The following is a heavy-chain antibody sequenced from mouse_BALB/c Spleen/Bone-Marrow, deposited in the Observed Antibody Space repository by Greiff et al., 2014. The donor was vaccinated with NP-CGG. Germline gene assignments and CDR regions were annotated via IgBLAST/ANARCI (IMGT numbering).Heavy chain of an antibody. CDR1: FYRFNSYW. CDR3: ARLGIRSFDY. J-gene: IGHJ2*01. V-gene: IGHV1-9*01. CDR2: ILPGSGST. Sequence: QVQHQNQIANLMTPAASAKISCHPTFYRFNSYWIEWVKQRPGHGLEWIGEILPGSGSTNFNEKFKGKATFTAYTSSNTAYMQISSLTSEDSAVYYCARLGIRSFDYWGQGTTLTVSS. D-gene: IGHD3-1*01.